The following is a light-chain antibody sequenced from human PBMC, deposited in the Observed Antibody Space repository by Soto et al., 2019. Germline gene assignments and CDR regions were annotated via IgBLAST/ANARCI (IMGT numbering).Light chain of an antibody. CDR2: DVN. V-gene: IGLV2-14*01. Sequence: QSALIQPASVSGSPGQSITISCTGTTSDVGGYNHVSWFQQHPGKVPKLMIYDVNNRPSGVSNRFSGSKSGNTASLTISGLQAEDEADYYYSSYTHTNTLVFGGGTKLTVL. CDR1: TSDVGGYNH. J-gene: IGLJ2*01. CDR3: SSYTHTNTLV.